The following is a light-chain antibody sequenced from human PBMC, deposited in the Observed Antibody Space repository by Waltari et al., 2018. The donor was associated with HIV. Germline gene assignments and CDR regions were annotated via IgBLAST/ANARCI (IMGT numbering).Light chain of an antibody. CDR1: SSDVGGYTF. J-gene: IGLJ1*01. CDR3: CSYSGSGTLYV. Sequence: QSALTQPRSVSGSPGQSVTISCTGTSSDVGGYTFVSWYQHHPGKAPKLVISYVTKLPSGVPDRFSGSKSGNPASLTISGLQAEDEADYYCCSYSGSGTLYVFGTGTEVTVL. CDR2: YVT. V-gene: IGLV2-11*01.